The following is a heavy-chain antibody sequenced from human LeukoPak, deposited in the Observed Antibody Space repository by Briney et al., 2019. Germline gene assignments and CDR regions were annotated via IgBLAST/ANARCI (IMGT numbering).Heavy chain of an antibody. J-gene: IGHJ6*03. V-gene: IGHV3-30*02. CDR3: AKDREIYYYYYMDV. CDR2: IRYDGSNK. D-gene: IGHD3-10*01. Sequence: TGGSLRLSCAASGFTFSSYGMHWVRQAPGKGLEWVAFIRYDGSNKYYADSAKGRFTISRDNSKNTLYLQMNSLRAEDTAVYYCAKDREIYYYYYMDVWGKGTTVTVSS. CDR1: GFTFSSYG.